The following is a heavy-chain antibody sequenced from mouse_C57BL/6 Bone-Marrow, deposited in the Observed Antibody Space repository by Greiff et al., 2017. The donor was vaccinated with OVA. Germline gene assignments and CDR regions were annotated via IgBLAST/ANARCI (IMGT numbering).Heavy chain of an antibody. CDR2: INTSSGYT. J-gene: IGHJ4*01. CDR3: AVWLLYYAMDY. V-gene: IGHV1-7*01. D-gene: IGHD2-2*01. CDR1: GYTFTSSW. Sequence: QVQLQQSGAELAQPGASVKLSCKASGYTFTSSWMHWVSQRPGQGLEWIGYINTSSGYTKYNQKFKDKATLTADKSSSTAYMQLSSLTDEDSAVFYCAVWLLYYAMDYWGQGTSGTVSS.